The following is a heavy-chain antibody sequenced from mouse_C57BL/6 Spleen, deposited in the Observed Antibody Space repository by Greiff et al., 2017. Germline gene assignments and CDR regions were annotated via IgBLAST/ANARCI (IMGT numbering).Heavy chain of an antibody. V-gene: IGHV1-82*01. CDR1: GFAFSSSW. Sequence: QVQLQQSGPELVKPGASVKISCNASGFAFSSSWMNWVKQRPGKGLEWIGRIYPGDGDTTYNGKFKGKATLTAYKSASTAYMQLSSLTSEDSAVYFCARYGDSNYRPYGGQGTLVTVSA. CDR3: ARYGDSNYRPY. D-gene: IGHD2-5*01. J-gene: IGHJ3*01. CDR2: IYPGDGDT.